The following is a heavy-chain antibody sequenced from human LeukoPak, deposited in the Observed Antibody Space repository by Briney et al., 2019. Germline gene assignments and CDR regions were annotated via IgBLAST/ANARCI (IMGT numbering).Heavy chain of an antibody. D-gene: IGHD3-3*01. Sequence: SETLSLTCTVSGYSISSGYYWGWIRQPPGKGLEWIGSIYHSGSTYYNPSLKSRVTISVDTSKNQFSLKLSSVTAADTAVYYCARRQSGRYDFWSGYQDADAFDIWGQGTMVTVSS. V-gene: IGHV4-38-2*02. CDR1: GYSISSGYY. CDR3: ARRQSGRYDFWSGYQDADAFDI. J-gene: IGHJ3*02. CDR2: IYHSGST.